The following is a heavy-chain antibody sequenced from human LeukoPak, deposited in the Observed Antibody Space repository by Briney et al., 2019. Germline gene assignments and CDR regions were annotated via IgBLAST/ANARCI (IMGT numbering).Heavy chain of an antibody. V-gene: IGHV3-23*01. J-gene: IGHJ4*02. Sequence: GGSLRLSCAASGFTFSSYAMSWVRQAPGKGLEWVSAISGSGGSTYYADSVKGRFTISRDNSKNTLYLQMNSLRAEDTAVYYCARAPVAGNYFDYWGQGTLVTVS. CDR3: ARAPVAGNYFDY. CDR1: GFTFSSYA. D-gene: IGHD4-23*01. CDR2: ISGSGGST.